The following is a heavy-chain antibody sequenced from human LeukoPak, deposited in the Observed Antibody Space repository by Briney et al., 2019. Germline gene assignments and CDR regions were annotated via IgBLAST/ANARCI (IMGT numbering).Heavy chain of an antibody. Sequence: GSLRLSCAASGFTFSSYAMIWVRQAPGKGLEWVSAIRGSGGSTYYADSVKGRFTISRDNAKNSLYLQMKSLRAEDTALYYCAKDFTAMVRGGDYWGQGTLVTVSS. V-gene: IGHV3-23*01. D-gene: IGHD5-18*01. J-gene: IGHJ4*02. CDR1: GFTFSSYA. CDR3: AKDFTAMVRGGDY. CDR2: IRGSGGST.